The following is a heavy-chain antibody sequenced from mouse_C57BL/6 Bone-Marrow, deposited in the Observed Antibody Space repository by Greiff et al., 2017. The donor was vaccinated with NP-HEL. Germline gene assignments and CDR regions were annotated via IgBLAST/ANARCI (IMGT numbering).Heavy chain of an antibody. Sequence: VQLKQSGPVLVKPGASVKMSCKASGYTFTDYYMNWVKQSHGKSLEWIGVINPYNGGTSYNQKFKGKATLTVDKSSSTAYMELNSLTSEDSAVYYCARGIYYGVDYWGQGTTLTVSS. J-gene: IGHJ2*01. D-gene: IGHD2-1*01. V-gene: IGHV1-19*01. CDR2: INPYNGGT. CDR3: ARGIYYGVDY. CDR1: GYTFTDYY.